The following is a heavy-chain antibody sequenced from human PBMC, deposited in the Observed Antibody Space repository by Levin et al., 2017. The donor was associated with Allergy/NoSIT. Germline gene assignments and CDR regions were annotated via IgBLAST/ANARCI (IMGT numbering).Heavy chain of an antibody. CDR1: GFTFSTYG. D-gene: IGHD4-17*01. J-gene: IGHJ5*02. V-gene: IGHV3-30*18. CDR3: ANSPLPSRGVTTVTGWFDP. Sequence: GGSLRLSCAASGFTFSTYGMHWVRQTPGKGLEWVAVISYDGSNKYYADSVKGRFTISRDNSKNTLYLQMNSLRVEDTAVYYCANSPLPSRGVTTVTGWFDPWGQGTLVTVSS. CDR2: ISYDGSNK.